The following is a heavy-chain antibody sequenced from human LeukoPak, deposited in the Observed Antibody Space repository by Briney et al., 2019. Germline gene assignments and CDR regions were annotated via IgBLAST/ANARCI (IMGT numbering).Heavy chain of an antibody. CDR2: IKQDGSEK. D-gene: IGHD3-10*01. V-gene: IGHV3-7*01. J-gene: IGHJ5*02. Sequence: GGSLRLSCAASGFTFSSYWMSWVRQAPGKGLEWVANIKQDGSEKYYVDSVKGRFTISRDNAKNSLYLQMNSQRAEGTAVYYCAREEPYYYGSGSENWFDPWGQGTLVTVSS. CDR3: AREEPYYYGSGSENWFDP. CDR1: GFTFSSYW.